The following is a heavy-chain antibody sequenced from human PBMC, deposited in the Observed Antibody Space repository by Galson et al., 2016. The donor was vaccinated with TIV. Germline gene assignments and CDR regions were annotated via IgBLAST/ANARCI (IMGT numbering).Heavy chain of an antibody. CDR2: ISGSGDST. Sequence: CAASGFTFSSYAMTWVRQAPGKGLEWISSISGSGDSTYYADSVKGRFTISRDNSKNTLFLQMNSLRVEDTAVYFCAKVPSSGFYYYYAFDVWGQGTTVTVSS. CDR3: AKVPSSGFYYYYAFDV. CDR1: GFTFSSYA. J-gene: IGHJ6*02. D-gene: IGHD3-22*01. V-gene: IGHV3-23*01.